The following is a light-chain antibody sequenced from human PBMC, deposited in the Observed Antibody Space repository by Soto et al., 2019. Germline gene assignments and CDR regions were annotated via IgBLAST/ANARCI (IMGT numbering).Light chain of an antibody. CDR2: EVS. CDR3: SSYTSSSTYVV. CDR1: SSDVGSYNR. V-gene: IGLV2-18*02. Sequence: QSVLTQPPSVSGSPGQSVTISCTGTSSDVGSYNRVSWYQQPPGIAPKLMIYEVSNRPSGVPDRFSGSKSGNTASLTISGLQAEDEADYYCSSYTSSSTYVVFGGGTKLTVL. J-gene: IGLJ2*01.